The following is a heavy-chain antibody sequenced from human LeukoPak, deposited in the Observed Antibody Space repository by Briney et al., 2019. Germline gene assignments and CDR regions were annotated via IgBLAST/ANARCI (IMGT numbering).Heavy chain of an antibody. D-gene: IGHD3-22*01. Sequence: GGSLRLSCAASGFTFSSYWMHWVRQAPGKGLVWVSRINSDGSSTSYADSVKGRFTISRDNAKNTLYLQMNSLRAEDTAVYYCASGGYYDSSDEIWGQGTMVTVSS. CDR3: ASGGYYDSSDEI. V-gene: IGHV3-74*01. CDR2: INSDGSST. J-gene: IGHJ3*02. CDR1: GFTFSSYW.